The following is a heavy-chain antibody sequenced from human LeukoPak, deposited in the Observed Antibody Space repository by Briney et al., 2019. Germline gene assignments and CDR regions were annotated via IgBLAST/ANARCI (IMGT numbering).Heavy chain of an antibody. D-gene: IGHD5-18*01. CDR3: ARGGAAMAYY. Sequence: PGGSLRLSCAASGFNFSSYWMHWVRQAPGKGLVWVSRTNSDGSSTSYADSMKGRFTISRDNAKNTLYLQMNSLRVEDTAVYYCARGGAAMAYYWGQGTLVTVSS. CDR1: GFNFSSYW. CDR2: TNSDGSST. J-gene: IGHJ4*02. V-gene: IGHV3-74*01.